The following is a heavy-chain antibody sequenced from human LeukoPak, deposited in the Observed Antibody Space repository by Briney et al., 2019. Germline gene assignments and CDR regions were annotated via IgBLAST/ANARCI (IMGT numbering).Heavy chain of an antibody. Sequence: GGSLRLSCAASGFTFSNAWMNWVRQAPGKGLEWVGRIKSKTDGGTTDYAAPVKGRFTISRDDSKNTLYLQMNSLKTEDSALYYCTTDILTAYTNLDYWGQGTLVTVSS. V-gene: IGHV3-15*07. CDR3: TTDILTAYTNLDY. CDR1: GFTFSNAW. CDR2: IKSKTDGGTT. D-gene: IGHD3-9*01. J-gene: IGHJ4*02.